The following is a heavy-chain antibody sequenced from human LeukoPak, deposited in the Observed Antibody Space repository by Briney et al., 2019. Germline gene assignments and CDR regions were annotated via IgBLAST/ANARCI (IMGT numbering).Heavy chain of an antibody. J-gene: IGHJ6*02. CDR3: ARETRDTAMVGLYYGMDV. V-gene: IGHV4-59*01. CDR2: IYYSGST. Sequence: PSETLSLTCTASGVSISSYYWSWIRQPPGKGLEWIGYIYYSGSTNYNPSLKSRVTISVDTSKNQFSLKLSSVTAADTAVYYCARETRDTAMVGLYYGMDVWGQGTTVTVSS. D-gene: IGHD5-18*01. CDR1: GVSISSYY.